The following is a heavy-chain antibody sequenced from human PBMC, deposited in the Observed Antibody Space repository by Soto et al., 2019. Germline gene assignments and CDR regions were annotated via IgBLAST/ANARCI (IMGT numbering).Heavy chain of an antibody. Sequence: PSETLSLTCAVYGGSFSGYYWSWIRQPPGKGLEWIGEINHSGSTNYNPSLKSRVTISVDTSKNQFSLKLSSVTAADTALYYCAKTTVTTDYYYYMDVWGKGTTVTVSS. CDR2: INHSGST. J-gene: IGHJ6*03. CDR3: AKTTVTTDYYYYMDV. V-gene: IGHV4-34*01. D-gene: IGHD4-17*01. CDR1: GGSFSGYY.